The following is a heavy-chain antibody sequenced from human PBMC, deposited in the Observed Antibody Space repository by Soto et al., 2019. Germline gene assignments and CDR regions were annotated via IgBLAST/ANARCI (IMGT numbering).Heavy chain of an antibody. CDR1: GYSISRGYH. CDR2: IHYSGST. Sequence: SETLSLTCTVSGYSISRGYHWGWIRQPPGKGLEWIGTIHYSGSTYYNPSLKSRVTISVDTSKNQFSLKLTSVTAADTAVYSCVRDERIAVPWLDLWGQGTLVTVSS. J-gene: IGHJ5*02. D-gene: IGHD6-19*01. V-gene: IGHV4-38-2*02. CDR3: VRDERIAVPWLDL.